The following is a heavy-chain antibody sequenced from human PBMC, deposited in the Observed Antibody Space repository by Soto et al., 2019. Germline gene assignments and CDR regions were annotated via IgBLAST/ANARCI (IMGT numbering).Heavy chain of an antibody. J-gene: IGHJ3*01. CDR2: IIPIFGTA. V-gene: IGHV1-69*01. CDR1: GGTSSDYA. CDR3: AGSFKYGSGTFDALDV. D-gene: IGHD3-10*01. Sequence: QVLLVQSGTEVKKPGSSVKVSCQASGGTSSDYALTWVRQAPGQGLEWMGGIIPIFGTANYEQRFQGRVSITADESSSTAYMELSSLKSEDPAVYYCAGSFKYGSGTFDALDVWGHGTMVMVSS.